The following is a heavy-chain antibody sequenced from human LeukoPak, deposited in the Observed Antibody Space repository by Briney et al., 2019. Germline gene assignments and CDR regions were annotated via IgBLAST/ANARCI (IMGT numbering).Heavy chain of an antibody. V-gene: IGHV5-51*01. D-gene: IGHD6-19*01. CDR3: ARSAGWQWLLPVDF. CDR2: IYPGDSDI. CDR1: GYIFTNYW. Sequence: GESLKISCKGSGYIFTNYWIGWVRQMPGKGLERMGIIYPGDSDIRYSPSFQGHVTISADKSISTAYLQWSSLKASDTAMYYCARSAGWQWLLPVDFWGQGTLVTVSS. J-gene: IGHJ4*02.